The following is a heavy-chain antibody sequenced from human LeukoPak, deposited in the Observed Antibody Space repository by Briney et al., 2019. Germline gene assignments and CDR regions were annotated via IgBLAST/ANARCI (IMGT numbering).Heavy chain of an antibody. CDR1: GYTLTELS. CDR3: ATGGGYSGSYYGRKNWFDP. J-gene: IGHJ5*02. V-gene: IGHV1-24*01. Sequence: ASVKVSCKVSGYTLTELSMHWVRQAPGKGLEWMGGFDPEDGETIYAQRFQGRVTMTEDTSTDTAYMELSSLRSEDTAVYYCATGGGYSGSYYGRKNWFDPWGQGTLVTVSS. D-gene: IGHD1-26*01. CDR2: FDPEDGET.